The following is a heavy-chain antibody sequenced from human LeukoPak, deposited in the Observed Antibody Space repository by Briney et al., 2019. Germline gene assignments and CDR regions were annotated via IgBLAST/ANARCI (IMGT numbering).Heavy chain of an antibody. CDR2: IKKDGSGI. J-gene: IGHJ6*04. CDR1: GFPFSNSW. V-gene: IGHV3-7*03. CDR3: ARGNAMDV. Sequence: GGSLRLSCAVSGFPFSNSWMYWVRQAPGKGLEGVANIKKDGSGISYVESVKGRFIISRDNSRNSLYLQMNSLKVEDTAVYFCARGNAMDVWGKGTAVTVYS.